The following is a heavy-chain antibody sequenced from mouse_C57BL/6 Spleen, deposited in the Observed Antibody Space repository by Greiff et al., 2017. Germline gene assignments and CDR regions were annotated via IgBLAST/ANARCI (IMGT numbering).Heavy chain of an antibody. Sequence: QVQLQQSGPELVKPGASVKISCKASGYAFSSSWMNWVKQRPGKGLEWIGRIYPGDGDTNYNGKFKGKATLTADKSSSTADMQLSSLTSEDSAVYFCAGSYDYDDYWGQGTTLTVSS. CDR3: AGSYDYDDY. V-gene: IGHV1-82*01. J-gene: IGHJ2*01. CDR2: IYPGDGDT. D-gene: IGHD2-4*01. CDR1: GYAFSSSW.